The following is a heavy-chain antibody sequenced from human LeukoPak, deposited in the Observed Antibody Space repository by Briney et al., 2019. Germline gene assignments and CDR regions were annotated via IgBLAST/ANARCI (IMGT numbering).Heavy chain of an antibody. Sequence: ASVKVSCKASGYTFGAYYMYWVRQAPGQGLEWMGWIRPNSGGTNYTQKLQGRVTMTTDTSTSTAYMELRSLRSDDTAVYYCARVVQYGSGVNWFDPWGQGTLVTVSS. CDR3: ARVVQYGSGVNWFDP. J-gene: IGHJ5*02. CDR2: IRPNSGGT. V-gene: IGHV1-2*02. CDR1: GYTFGAYY. D-gene: IGHD3-10*01.